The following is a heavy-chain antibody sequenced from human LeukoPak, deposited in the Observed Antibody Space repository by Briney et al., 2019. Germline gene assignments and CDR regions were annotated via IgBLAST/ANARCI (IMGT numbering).Heavy chain of an antibody. CDR3: ARYYDSSGYYHYYYFDY. J-gene: IGHJ4*02. D-gene: IGHD3-22*01. Sequence: SEALSLTCTVSGGSISSYYWSWIRQPPGKGLEWIGYIYYSGSTNYNPSLKSRVTISVDTSKNQFSLKLSSVTAADTAVCYCARYYDSSGYYHYYYFDYWGQGTLVTVSS. CDR2: IYYSGST. V-gene: IGHV4-59*01. CDR1: GGSISSYY.